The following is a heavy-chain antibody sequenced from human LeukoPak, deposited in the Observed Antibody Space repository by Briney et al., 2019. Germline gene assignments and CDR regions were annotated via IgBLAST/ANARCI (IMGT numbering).Heavy chain of an antibody. J-gene: IGHJ4*02. V-gene: IGHV4-39*01. CDR3: GRQENRIAAASAGH. D-gene: IGHD6-13*01. Sequence: SETLSLTCTVSGDSISSSSSYWGWIRQPPGKGLEWFGSSYYRGSTYYNPSLKSRVIISVDTSKNQLSLKLTSVTAADTAVYYCGRQENRIAAASAGHWGQGALVTVSS. CDR2: SYYRGST. CDR1: GDSISSSSSY.